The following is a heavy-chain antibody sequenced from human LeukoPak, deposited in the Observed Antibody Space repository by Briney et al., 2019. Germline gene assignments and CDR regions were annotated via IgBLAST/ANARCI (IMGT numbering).Heavy chain of an antibody. CDR3: ARDIAYYDFWSGGKTYYFDY. D-gene: IGHD3-3*01. V-gene: IGHV4-4*07. CDR1: GGSISIYY. J-gene: IGHJ4*02. Sequence: NPSETLSLTCTVSGGSISIYYWSWIRQPAGKGLGWIGRIYTSGSTNYNPSLKSRVTMSVDTSKNQFSLKLSSVTAADTAVYYCARDIAYYDFWSGGKTYYFDYWGQGTLVTVSS. CDR2: IYTSGST.